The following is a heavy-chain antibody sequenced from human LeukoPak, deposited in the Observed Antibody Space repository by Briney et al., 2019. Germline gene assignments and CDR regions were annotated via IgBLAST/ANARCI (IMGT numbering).Heavy chain of an antibody. Sequence: GGSLRLSCAASGFTFSSYNMNWVRQAPGKGLEWVSFISSSSSNIYYADSVKGRFTISRDNAKNSLYLQMNSLRAEDTAVYFCAEAREGEYWGQGTLVTVSS. CDR2: ISSSSSNI. CDR1: GFTFSSYN. J-gene: IGHJ4*02. V-gene: IGHV3-21*01. CDR3: AEAREGEY. D-gene: IGHD3-16*01.